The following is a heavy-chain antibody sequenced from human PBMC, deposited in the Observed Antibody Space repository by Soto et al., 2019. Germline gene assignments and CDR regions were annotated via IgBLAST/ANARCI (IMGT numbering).Heavy chain of an antibody. CDR1: GFTVSSNY. CDR2: IYSGGST. V-gene: IGHV3-53*01. CDR3: AREAPTGTTDAFDI. Sequence: GGSLRLSCAASGFTVSSNYMSWVRQAPGKGLEWVSVIYSGGSTYYADSVKGRFTISRDNSKNTLYLQMNSLRAEDTAVYYCAREAPTGTTDAFDIWGQGTMVTVSS. J-gene: IGHJ3*02. D-gene: IGHD1-7*01.